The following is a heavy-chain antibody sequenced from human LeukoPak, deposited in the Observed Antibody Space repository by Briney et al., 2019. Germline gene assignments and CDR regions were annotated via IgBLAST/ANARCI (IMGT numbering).Heavy chain of an antibody. CDR1: GFTVITND. V-gene: IGHV3-53*01. J-gene: IGHJ4*02. CDR2: LYSDGNT. D-gene: IGHD1-14*01. CDR3: ARGVEPLAANTLAY. Sequence: GGSLSPAFAASGFTVITNDMTWVRQAPGKGLEWVSVLYSDGNTKYADSVQGRSTISRDNSKNTLYLEMNSLSPDDTAVYYCARGVEPLAANTLAYWGQGTLVTVSS.